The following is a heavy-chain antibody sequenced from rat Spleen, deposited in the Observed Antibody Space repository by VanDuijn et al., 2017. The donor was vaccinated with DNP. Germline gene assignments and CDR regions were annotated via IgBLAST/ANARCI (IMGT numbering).Heavy chain of an antibody. D-gene: IGHD1-11*01. CDR3: ARHGDYGGYYFDY. Sequence: EVKMVESGGGLVQPGGSLKLSCEVSNFTISDYGMAWVRQAPMKGLEWVATIIYDGSHTFYRDSVQGRFTISRDNPKSTLYLQLNSLQSEDTATYYCARHGDYGGYYFDYWGQGVMVTVSS. V-gene: IGHV5-7*01. CDR1: NFTISDYG. CDR2: IIYDGSHT. J-gene: IGHJ2*01.